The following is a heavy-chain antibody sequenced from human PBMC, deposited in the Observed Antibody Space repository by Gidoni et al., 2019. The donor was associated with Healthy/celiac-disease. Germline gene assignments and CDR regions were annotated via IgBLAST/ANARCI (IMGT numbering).Heavy chain of an antibody. Sequence: QITLKESGPTLVKPTQTTTLTCTFAGFSLSTSGVGVGWIRQPPGKALEWLALIYWDDDKRYSPSLKSRLTITKDTSKNQVVLTMTNMDPVDTATYYCAHRPGYDFWSGYRWFDPWGQGTLVTVSS. V-gene: IGHV2-5*02. J-gene: IGHJ5*02. D-gene: IGHD3-3*01. CDR1: GFSLSTSGVG. CDR2: IYWDDDK. CDR3: AHRPGYDFWSGYRWFDP.